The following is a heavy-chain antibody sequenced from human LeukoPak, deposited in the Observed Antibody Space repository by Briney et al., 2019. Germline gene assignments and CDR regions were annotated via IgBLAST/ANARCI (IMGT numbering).Heavy chain of an antibody. CDR1: GFTVSSNY. CDR2: IYSGGST. Sequence: GGSLRLSCAASGFTVSSNYMSWVRQAPGKGLEWVSVIYSGGSTYYADSVQGRFTISRDNSKNTVHLQMNGLRAGDTAVYYCARTIPFYYGMDVWGQGTTVIVSS. CDR3: ARTIPFYYGMDV. V-gene: IGHV3-66*01. D-gene: IGHD2-2*02. J-gene: IGHJ6*02.